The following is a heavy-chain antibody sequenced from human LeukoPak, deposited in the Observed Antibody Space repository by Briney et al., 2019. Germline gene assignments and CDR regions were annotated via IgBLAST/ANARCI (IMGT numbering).Heavy chain of an antibody. CDR2: INHSGST. J-gene: IGHJ4*02. D-gene: IGHD3-16*02. CDR3: ASTEVSSNFHFDY. CDR1: GGSFSGYY. V-gene: IGHV4-34*01. Sequence: SETLSLTCAVYGGSFSGYYWSWIRQPPGKGLEWIGEINHSGSTNYNPSLKSRVTISVDTSKNQFSLKLSSVTAAGTAVYYCASTEVSSNFHFDYWGQGTLVTVSS.